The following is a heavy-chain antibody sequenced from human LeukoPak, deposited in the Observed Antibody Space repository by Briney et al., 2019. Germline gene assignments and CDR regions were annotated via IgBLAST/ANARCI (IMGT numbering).Heavy chain of an antibody. CDR1: GYTFTGYY. D-gene: IGHD2-8*01. CDR2: INPNSGGT. V-gene: IGHV1-2*02. J-gene: IGHJ3*02. Sequence: ASVKVSCKAAGYTFTGYYLHWVRQAPGQGLEWMGWINPNSGGTNYAQKFQGRVTMTRDTSISTAYMELSRLTSDDTAVYYCARYPPIGGSGVFDIWGQGTMVTVSS. CDR3: ARYPPIGGSGVFDI.